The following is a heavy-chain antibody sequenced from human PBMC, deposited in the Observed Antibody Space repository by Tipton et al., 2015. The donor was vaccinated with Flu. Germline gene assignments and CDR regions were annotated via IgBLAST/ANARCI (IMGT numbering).Heavy chain of an antibody. CDR3: ARASGYTSSWRFDY. CDR2: IYHSGTT. J-gene: IGHJ4*02. V-gene: IGHV4-38-2*01. D-gene: IGHD6-13*01. CDR1: GYSIGNGYY. Sequence: TLSLTCAVSGYSIGNGYYWGWIRQAPGKGLEWIASIYHSGTTYYNPSLKSRVTISVDTSKNQISLKVISVTAADTAIYYCARASGYTSSWRFDYWGQGSLVTVSS.